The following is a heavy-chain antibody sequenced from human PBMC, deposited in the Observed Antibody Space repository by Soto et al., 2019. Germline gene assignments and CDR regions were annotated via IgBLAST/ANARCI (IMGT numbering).Heavy chain of an antibody. CDR2: ISSSGSTI. Sequence: PGGSLRLSCAASGFTFSGYYMSWIRQAPGKGLEWVSYISSSGSTIYYADSVKGRFTISRDNAKNSLYLQMNSLRAEDTAVYYSAREVFGEFNPPSRLAYSAQRTLVTVSS. V-gene: IGHV3-11*01. CDR1: GFTFSGYY. CDR3: AREVFGEFNPPSRLAY. J-gene: IGHJ4*02. D-gene: IGHD3-10*02.